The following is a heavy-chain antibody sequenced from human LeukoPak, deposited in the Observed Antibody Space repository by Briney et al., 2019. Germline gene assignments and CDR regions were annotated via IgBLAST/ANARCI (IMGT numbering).Heavy chain of an antibody. D-gene: IGHD5-24*01. CDR1: GGSFSGYY. V-gene: IGHV4-34*01. CDR2: INHSGST. CDR3: ARDLRTYNSPNWFDP. J-gene: IGHJ5*02. Sequence: PSETLSLTCAVYGGSFSGYYWSWIRQPPGKGLEWIGEINHSGSTNYNPSLKSRVTISVDTSKNQFSLKLSSVTAADTAVYYCARDLRTYNSPNWFDPWGQGTLVTVSS.